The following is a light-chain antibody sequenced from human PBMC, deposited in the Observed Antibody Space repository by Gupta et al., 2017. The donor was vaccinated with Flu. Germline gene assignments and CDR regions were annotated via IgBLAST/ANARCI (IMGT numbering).Light chain of an antibody. CDR3: QQVNSYPIT. CDR1: QGISSH. CDR2: AAS. V-gene: IGKV1D-16*01. Sequence: DIQMTQSPSPLSASVGDRVTITCRASQGISSHLAWYQQKPEKAPKSLIYAASNLQSGVPSRFSGSGSGTDFTLTISSLQPEDFATYYCQQVNSYPITFGQGTRVEIK. J-gene: IGKJ5*01.